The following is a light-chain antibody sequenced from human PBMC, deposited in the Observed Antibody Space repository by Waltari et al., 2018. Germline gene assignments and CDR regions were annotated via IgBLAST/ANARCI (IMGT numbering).Light chain of an antibody. Sequence: QAVLTQPSSLSASPGASASLTCTLRSGIHVGTYRIYWYQQKPGSPPQYLLSYKSDSDKQQGSGVPSRFSGSKDASANAGILLISGLQSDDEADYYCLIWHSSAVVFGGGTKLTVL. CDR1: SGIHVGTYR. CDR2: YKSDSDK. V-gene: IGLV5-45*02. J-gene: IGLJ2*01. CDR3: LIWHSSAVV.